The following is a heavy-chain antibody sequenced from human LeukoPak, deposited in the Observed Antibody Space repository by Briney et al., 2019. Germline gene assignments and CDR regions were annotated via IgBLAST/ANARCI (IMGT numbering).Heavy chain of an antibody. D-gene: IGHD6-13*01. J-gene: IGHJ4*02. V-gene: IGHV3-30*18. Sequence: GRSLRLSCVASGFTFSSYGMHWVRQAPGKGLEWVAVISYDGYKKNYAESVKGRFTISRDDSKNTLYLQMNSLSGEDTAVYYCAKDRGTPYSSSWDSSFYFDSWGQGTLVTVSS. CDR2: ISYDGYKK. CDR3: AKDRGTPYSSSWDSSFYFDS. CDR1: GFTFSSYG.